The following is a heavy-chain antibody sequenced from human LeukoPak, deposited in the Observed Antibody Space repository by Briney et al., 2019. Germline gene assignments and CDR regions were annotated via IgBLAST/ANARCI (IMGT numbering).Heavy chain of an antibody. J-gene: IGHJ4*02. CDR1: GGSISSGSYY. D-gene: IGHD3-22*01. V-gene: IGHV4-61*02. Sequence: SQTLSLTCTVSGGSISSGSYYWSWIRQPAGKGLEWIGRIYTSGSTNYNTSLKSRVTISVDTSKNQFSLKLTSVTAADTAVYYCARHPKNYYTSSGYYDYWGQGTSVTVSS. CDR2: IYTSGST. CDR3: ARHPKNYYTSSGYYDY.